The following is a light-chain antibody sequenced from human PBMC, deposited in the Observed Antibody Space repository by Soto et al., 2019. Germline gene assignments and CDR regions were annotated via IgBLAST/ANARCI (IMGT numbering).Light chain of an antibody. V-gene: IGKV1-39*01. CDR1: QSVTKY. Sequence: DIQMTQSPSSLSASVGDRVTITCRASQSVTKYLNWYQQKPGKAPRLLIYAASNLQGGVPSRFSGSGSGTDFTLTISSLQPEDLETYYCQHNYQNPPWTFGPGTMVEIK. J-gene: IGKJ1*01. CDR3: QHNYQNPPWT. CDR2: AAS.